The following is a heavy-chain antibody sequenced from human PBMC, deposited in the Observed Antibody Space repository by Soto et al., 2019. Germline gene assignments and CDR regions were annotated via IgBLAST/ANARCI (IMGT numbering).Heavy chain of an antibody. J-gene: IGHJ4*02. CDR3: ARWGTTGGLDV. CDR2: TSYDGRNN. Sequence: QVQLVESGGGVVQPGTSLRLSCVGSGFTFRSYVIHWVRQAPGKGLEWVALTSYDGRNNFYGDSVKGRFTISRHNSRNTVELQMDSLTLEDTALYYCARWGTTGGLDVWGQGTLVSVSS. V-gene: IGHV3-33*05. CDR1: GFTFRSYV. D-gene: IGHD3-16*01.